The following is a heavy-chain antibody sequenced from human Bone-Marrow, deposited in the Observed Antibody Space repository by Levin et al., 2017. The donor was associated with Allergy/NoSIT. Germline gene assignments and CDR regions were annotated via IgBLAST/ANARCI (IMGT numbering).Heavy chain of an antibody. J-gene: IGHJ4*02. D-gene: IGHD3-10*01. CDR1: GFPFNSYS. CDR2: ISSGSSYI. V-gene: IGHV3-21*01. CDR3: ARLDFNYGSYY. Sequence: PGESLKISCAASGFPFNSYSMNWVRQAPGKGLEWVSSISSGSSYIYYADSVKGRFTISRDNAKNSLYLQMNSLRAEDTAVYYCARLDFNYGSYYWGQGTLVTVSS.